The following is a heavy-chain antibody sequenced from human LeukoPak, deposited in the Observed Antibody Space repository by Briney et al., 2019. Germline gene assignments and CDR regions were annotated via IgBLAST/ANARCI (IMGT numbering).Heavy chain of an antibody. CDR3: ARSWAVQNTFYYFDD. CDR2: IVLVFETI. V-gene: IGHV1-69*13. CDR1: TDTFNNYG. Sequence: GASVKVSCKASTDTFNNYGIVWVRQAPGQGLEWMGGIVLVFETIDYAQKFQGRVTLSADDSTTTAYMELNSLRSEDTAVYYCARSWAVQNTFYYFDDWGQGTLVTVSS. D-gene: IGHD1-1*01. J-gene: IGHJ4*02.